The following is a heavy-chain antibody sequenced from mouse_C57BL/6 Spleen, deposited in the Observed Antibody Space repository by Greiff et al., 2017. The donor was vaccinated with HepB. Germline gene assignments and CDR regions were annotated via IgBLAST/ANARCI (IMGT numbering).Heavy chain of an antibody. D-gene: IGHD2-12*01. V-gene: IGHV5-9*01. CDR3: ARQNYSAWFAY. Sequence: EVQGVESGGGLVKPGGSLKLSCAASGFTFSSYTMSWVRQTPEKRLEWVATISGGGGNTYYPDSVKGRFTISRDNAKNTLYLQMSSLRSEDTALYYCARQNYSAWFAYWGQGTLVTVSA. CDR1: GFTFSSYT. CDR2: ISGGGGNT. J-gene: IGHJ3*01.